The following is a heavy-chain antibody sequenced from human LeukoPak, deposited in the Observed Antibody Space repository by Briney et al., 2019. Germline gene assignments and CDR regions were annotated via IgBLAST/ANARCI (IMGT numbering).Heavy chain of an antibody. CDR2: INPNSGGT. Sequence: ASVKVSCKASGYTFTDYYMHWVRQAPGQGLEWMGRINPNSGGTNYAQKFQGRVTITTDESTSTAYMELSSLRSEDTAVYYCARNPWDSGYDLMHYYYYMDVWGKGTTVTVSS. CDR1: GYTFTDYY. V-gene: IGHV1-2*06. CDR3: ARNPWDSGYDLMHYYYYMDV. J-gene: IGHJ6*03. D-gene: IGHD5-12*01.